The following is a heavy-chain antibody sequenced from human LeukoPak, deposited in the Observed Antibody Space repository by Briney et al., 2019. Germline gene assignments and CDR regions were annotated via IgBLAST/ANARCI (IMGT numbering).Heavy chain of an antibody. CDR1: GGSFSGYY. Sequence: SETLSLTCAVYGGSFSGYYWSWIRQPPGKGLEWIGEINHSGSTNYNPSLKSRVTISVDTSKNQFSLKLSSVTAADTAVYYCARGARDYYDSSGYYRLIDYWGQGTLVTVSS. CDR3: ARGARDYYDSSGYYRLIDY. CDR2: INHSGST. D-gene: IGHD3-22*01. J-gene: IGHJ4*02. V-gene: IGHV4-34*01.